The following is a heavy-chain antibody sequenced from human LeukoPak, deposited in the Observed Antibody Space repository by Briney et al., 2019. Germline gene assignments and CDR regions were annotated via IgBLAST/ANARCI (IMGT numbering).Heavy chain of an antibody. CDR3: ARRSGIAVAGAFDY. V-gene: IGHV3-74*03. Sequence: GGSLRLSCVASGFTFSSYWMHWVRQAPGKGLVWVSRINSDGSSTKCADSVKGRFTISRDNAKNTLYLQMNSLRAEDTAVYYCARRSGIAVAGAFDYWGQGTLVTVSS. D-gene: IGHD6-19*01. J-gene: IGHJ4*02. CDR1: GFTFSSYW. CDR2: INSDGSST.